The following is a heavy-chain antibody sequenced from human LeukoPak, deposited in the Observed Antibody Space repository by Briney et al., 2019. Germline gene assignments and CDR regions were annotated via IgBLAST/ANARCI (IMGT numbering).Heavy chain of an antibody. V-gene: IGHV3-48*03. D-gene: IGHD4-23*01. Sequence: GGSLRLSCAASGFTFSSYEMNWVRQAPGKGLEWVSYISSSGSTIYYADSVKGRFTISRDNAKNSLYLQMNSLRAEDTAVYYCARAQTTVVRGLDYWGQGTLVTVSS. J-gene: IGHJ4*02. CDR1: GFTFSSYE. CDR3: ARAQTTVVRGLDY. CDR2: ISSSGSTI.